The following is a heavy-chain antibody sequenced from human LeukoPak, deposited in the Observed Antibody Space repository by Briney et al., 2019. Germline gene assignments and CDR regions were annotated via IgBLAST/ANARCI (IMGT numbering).Heavy chain of an antibody. CDR3: ASRLRRYGMDV. D-gene: IGHD4-17*01. CDR2: IYYSGST. V-gene: IGHV4-59*12. CDR1: GGSISSYY. Sequence: SETLSLTCTVSGGSISSYYWSWIRQPPGKGLEWTGYIYYSGSTNYNPSLKSRVTISVDTSKNQFSLKLSSVTAADTAVYYCASRLRRYGMDVWGQGTTVTVSS. J-gene: IGHJ6*02.